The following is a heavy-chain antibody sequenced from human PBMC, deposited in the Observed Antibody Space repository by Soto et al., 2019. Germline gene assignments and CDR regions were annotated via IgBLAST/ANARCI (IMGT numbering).Heavy chain of an antibody. Sequence: SVKVSCKASGGTFSSYAISWVRQAPGQGLEWMGGIIPILGIANYAQKFQGRVTITADKSTSTAYMELSSLRSEDTAVYYCARDHAYCSSTSCQGGWFDPWGQGTLVTVSS. D-gene: IGHD2-2*01. CDR2: IIPILGIA. CDR3: ARDHAYCSSTSCQGGWFDP. J-gene: IGHJ5*02. V-gene: IGHV1-69*10. CDR1: GGTFSSYA.